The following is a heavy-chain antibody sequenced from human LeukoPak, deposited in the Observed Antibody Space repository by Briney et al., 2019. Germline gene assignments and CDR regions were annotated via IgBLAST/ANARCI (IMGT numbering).Heavy chain of an antibody. CDR3: ARDVYSGSYHLFDY. CDR2: ISSSSSYI. CDR1: GFNFSSYS. J-gene: IGHJ4*02. V-gene: IGHV3-21*01. D-gene: IGHD1-26*01. Sequence: GGSLRLSCAASGFNFSSYSMNWVRQAPGKGLEWVSSISSSSSYIYYADSVKGRFTISRDNAKNSLYLQMNSLRAEDTAVYYCARDVYSGSYHLFDYWGKGTLVTVSS.